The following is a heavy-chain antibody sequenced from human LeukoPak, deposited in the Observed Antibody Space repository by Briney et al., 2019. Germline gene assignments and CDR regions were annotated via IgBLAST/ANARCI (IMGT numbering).Heavy chain of an antibody. Sequence: GASVKVSCKASGYTFTGYYMHWVRQAPGQGLEWMGWINPNSGGTNYAQKFQGRVTMTRDTSISTAYMELSRLRSDDTAVYYCARVPPGYYDSSGYFLTHFDYWGQGTLVTVSS. CDR1: GYTFTGYY. D-gene: IGHD3-22*01. J-gene: IGHJ4*02. CDR2: INPNSGGT. CDR3: ARVPPGYYDSSGYFLTHFDY. V-gene: IGHV1-2*02.